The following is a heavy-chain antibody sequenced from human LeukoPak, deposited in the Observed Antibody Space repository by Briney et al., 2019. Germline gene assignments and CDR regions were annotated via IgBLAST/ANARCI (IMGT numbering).Heavy chain of an antibody. J-gene: IGHJ4*02. D-gene: IGHD3-22*01. CDR1: GGTFSNYG. V-gene: IGHV1-69*01. Sequence: SVKVSCKGSGGTFSNYGLSWVRQAPGQGLEWMGGITPLFGSANHAQNFQGRVTITADESTSTAYMELSSLRSEDTAVYYCARGRYHSSDYRQNYFDYWGQGTLVTVSS. CDR3: ARGRYHSSDYRQNYFDY. CDR2: ITPLFGSA.